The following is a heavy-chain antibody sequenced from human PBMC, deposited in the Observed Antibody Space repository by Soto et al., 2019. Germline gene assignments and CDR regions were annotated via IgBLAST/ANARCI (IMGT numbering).Heavy chain of an antibody. J-gene: IGHJ5*02. V-gene: IGHV4-39*07. CDR2: IHYSGSI. CDR3: ARGLASHSEEWFDP. CDR1: GASISSRSNF. D-gene: IGHD2-15*01. Sequence: SETLSLTCTVSGASISSRSNFWGWIRQPPGKGLEWIGNIHYSGSIFYNQSLKSRVTISVDTSKSQFSLKLSSVTAADTAVYYCARGLASHSEEWFDPWGQGTLVTVSS.